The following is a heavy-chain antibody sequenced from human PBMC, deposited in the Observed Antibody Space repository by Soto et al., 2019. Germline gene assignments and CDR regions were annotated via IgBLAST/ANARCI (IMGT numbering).Heavy chain of an antibody. V-gene: IGHV3-23*01. CDR3: AKLGTMGVFAS. CDR2: ITFRGDYT. J-gene: IGHJ4*02. D-gene: IGHD3-10*01. CDR1: GFTFSSFA. Sequence: EVQLLESGGGLVQPGGSLRLSCAASGFTFSSFAMSWVRQAPGKGLEWLAAITFRGDYTYYADSVKGRFTLSRDNSRNRLDLEMNSLQVEDTALYYCAKLGTMGVFASWGQGTLLTVSS.